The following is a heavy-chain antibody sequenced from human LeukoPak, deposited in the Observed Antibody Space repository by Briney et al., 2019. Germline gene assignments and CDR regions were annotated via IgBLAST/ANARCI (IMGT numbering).Heavy chain of an antibody. CDR3: ARELYCTNGVCYTRWFDP. J-gene: IGHJ5*02. CDR2: IYYSGST. D-gene: IGHD2-8*01. CDR1: GGSISSYY. V-gene: IGHV4-59*01. Sequence: SETLSLTCTVSGGSISSYYWSWIRQPPGKGLEWIGYIYYSGSTNYNPSLKSRVTISVDTSKNQFSLKLSSVTAADTAVYYCARELYCTNGVCYTRWFDPWGQGTLVTVSS.